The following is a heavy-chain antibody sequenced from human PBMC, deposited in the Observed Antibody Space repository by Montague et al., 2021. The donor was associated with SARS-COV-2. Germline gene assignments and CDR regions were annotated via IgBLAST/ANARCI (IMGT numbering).Heavy chain of an antibody. Sequence: SLRLSCAASGFTFSTYGMTWVRQAPGKGLEWVSSLSGSGDHTYYADSVKGRFTISRDNSKNTLYLQMNSLRGADTAIYYCAKGGTSSATYYRDYYYYMDVCGKGTTVAVSS. V-gene: IGHV3-23*01. CDR1: GFTFSTYG. CDR2: LSGSGDHT. CDR3: AKGGTSSATYYRDYYYYMDV. D-gene: IGHD1-26*01. J-gene: IGHJ6*03.